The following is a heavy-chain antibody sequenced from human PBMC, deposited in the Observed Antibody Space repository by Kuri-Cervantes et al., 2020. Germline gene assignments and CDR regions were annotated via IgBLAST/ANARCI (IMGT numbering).Heavy chain of an antibody. D-gene: IGHD3-22*01. CDR2: IWYDGSNK. CDR3: ARVHGYYDSSGYYEPSEKKYYYYYGMDV. CDR1: GFTFSSYG. V-gene: IGHV3-30*19. Sequence: GESLKISCAASGFTFSSYGMHWVRQAPGKGLEWVAVIWYDGSNKYYADSVKGRFTISRDNSKNTLYLQMNSLRAEDTAVYYCARVHGYYDSSGYYEPSEKKYYYYYGMDVWGQGTTVTVSS. J-gene: IGHJ6*02.